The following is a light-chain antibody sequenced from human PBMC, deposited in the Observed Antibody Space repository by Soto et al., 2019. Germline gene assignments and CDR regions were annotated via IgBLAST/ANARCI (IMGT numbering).Light chain of an antibody. Sequence: QSVLTQPPSASGTPGQRVTISCSGSSSNIGSNNVNWYQQLPGTAPKLLIYSNNQRPPGVPDRFSGSKSGTSASLAISGLQSEDEAAYYCAAWDDSLNGPYVVFGGGTKLTVL. CDR2: SNN. CDR3: AAWDDSLNGPYVV. V-gene: IGLV1-44*01. J-gene: IGLJ2*01. CDR1: SSNIGSNN.